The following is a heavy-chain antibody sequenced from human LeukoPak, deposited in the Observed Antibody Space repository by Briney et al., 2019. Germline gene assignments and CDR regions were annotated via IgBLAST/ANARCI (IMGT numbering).Heavy chain of an antibody. Sequence: GASVKVSCKASGYTFTSYAMHCVRQAPGQGLEWMGGIIPIFGTANYAQTFQGRVTITADESTSTAYMEMSSVRSEDTAVYYCARKSVATEYYFVYWGQGTLVTVSS. CDR1: GYTFTSYA. J-gene: IGHJ4*02. D-gene: IGHD5-12*01. CDR3: ARKSVATEYYFVY. V-gene: IGHV1-69*13. CDR2: IIPIFGTA.